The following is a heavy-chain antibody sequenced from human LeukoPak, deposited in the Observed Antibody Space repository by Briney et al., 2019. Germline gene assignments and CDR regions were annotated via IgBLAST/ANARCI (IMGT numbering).Heavy chain of an antibody. CDR2: IAYSGST. V-gene: IGHV4-39*01. CDR1: GGSISTTTYY. J-gene: IGHJ4*02. D-gene: IGHD3-22*01. CDR3: ARRFDRNGRGAFDH. Sequence: SSETLSLTCTVSGGSISTTTYYWGYIRQPPGKGLEWIGSIAYSGSTYYNPSLRSRVSISIDTSEIHFSLKLSSVTAADTAVYYCARRFDRNGRGAFDHWGQGSLVTVSS.